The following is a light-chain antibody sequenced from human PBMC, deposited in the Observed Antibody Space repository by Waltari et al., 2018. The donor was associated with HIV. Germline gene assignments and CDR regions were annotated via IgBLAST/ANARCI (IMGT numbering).Light chain of an antibody. CDR1: QSVGTN. Sequence: EIVMTQSPATLSVSPGNRATLACRASQSVGTNLAWYQQKPGQAPRLLISDASTRATGIPARFSGSGSGTEFTLTISSLQSEDFAVYYCQQFNTWPPTFGQGTRLEIK. CDR3: QQFNTWPPT. CDR2: DAS. V-gene: IGKV3-15*01. J-gene: IGKJ5*01.